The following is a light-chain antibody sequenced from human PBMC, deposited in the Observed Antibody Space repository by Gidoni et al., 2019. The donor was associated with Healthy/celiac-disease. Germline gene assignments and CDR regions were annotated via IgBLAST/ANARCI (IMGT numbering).Light chain of an antibody. Sequence: YELTPPPAAPVSPGQTARITCSGEALPKQYAYWYQQKPGQAPVLVIYKDSERPSGIPERFSGSSSGTTVTLTISGVQAEDEADYSCQSADSSGTYVVFGGGTKLTVL. CDR2: KDS. V-gene: IGLV3-25*02. CDR3: QSADSSGTYVV. CDR1: ALPKQY. J-gene: IGLJ2*01.